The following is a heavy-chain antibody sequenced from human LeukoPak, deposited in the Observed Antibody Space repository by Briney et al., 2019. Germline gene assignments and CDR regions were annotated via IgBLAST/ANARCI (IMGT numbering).Heavy chain of an antibody. CDR2: TSSSDPGT. Sequence: GGSLRLSCVASGFRLSSYAMSWVRQAPGKGLEWISATSSSDPGTYYADSVRGRFTISRDNSKNTLYLQMNSLRAEDTAVYYCAKEGQLSSFDYWGQGTLVTVSS. CDR3: AKEGQLSSFDY. J-gene: IGHJ4*02. D-gene: IGHD5-18*01. CDR1: GFRLSSYA. V-gene: IGHV3-23*01.